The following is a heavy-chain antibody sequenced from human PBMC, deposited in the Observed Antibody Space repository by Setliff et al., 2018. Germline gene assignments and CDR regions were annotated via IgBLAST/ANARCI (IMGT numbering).Heavy chain of an antibody. CDR2: INDSGRS. CDR3: ARGSSYDKGWFPRTLYYYYYLDV. D-gene: IGHD6-19*01. Sequence: SETLSLTCAVYGESFSGHYWNWIRQPPGKGLEWIGEINDSGRSNYNPSLKSRLTMSVDTYKKQFSLTLTSVTASDTAVYYCARGSSYDKGWFPRTLYYYYYLDVWANGTTVTSP. J-gene: IGHJ6*03. CDR1: GESFSGHY. V-gene: IGHV4-34*01.